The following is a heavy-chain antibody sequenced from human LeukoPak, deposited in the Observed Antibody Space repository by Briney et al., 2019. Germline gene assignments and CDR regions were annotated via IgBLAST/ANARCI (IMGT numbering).Heavy chain of an antibody. D-gene: IGHD3-10*01. CDR3: ARLRALGSRKYHYYYMEV. V-gene: IGHV4-38-2*01. Sequence: GSLRLSCAASGFTFSDYYMSWIRQAPGKGLEWVGSIYKTGNTYYNPSLKSRITISGDAPKNQIFLNLASVTAADTGVYYCARLRALGSRKYHYYYMEVWGKGTPVTISS. J-gene: IGHJ6*03. CDR2: IYKTGNT. CDR1: GFTFSDYY.